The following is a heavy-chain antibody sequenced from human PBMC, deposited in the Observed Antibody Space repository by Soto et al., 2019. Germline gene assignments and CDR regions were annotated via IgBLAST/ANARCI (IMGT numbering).Heavy chain of an antibody. V-gene: IGHV3-48*03. CDR1: GFTFSSYE. D-gene: IGHD1-1*01. J-gene: IGHJ4*02. CDR3: ARANWDLYFDY. CDR2: ISSSGSTI. Sequence: EVQLMESGGGLVQPGGSLRLSCAASGFTFSSYEMNWVRQAPGKGLEWVSYISSSGSTIYYADSVKGRFTISRDNAKNSLYLQMNSLRAEDTAVYYCARANWDLYFDYWGQGTLVTVSS.